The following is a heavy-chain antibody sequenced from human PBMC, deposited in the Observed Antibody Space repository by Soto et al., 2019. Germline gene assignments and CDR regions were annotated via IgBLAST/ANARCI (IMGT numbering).Heavy chain of an antibody. Sequence: SETLSLTCTVSCGSISSGGYYWSWIRQHPGKGLEWIGYIYYSGSTYYNPSLKSRVTISVDTSKNQFSLKLSSVTAADTAVYYCARGYYDILTGSDYFDYWGQGTLVTVSS. CDR3: ARGYYDILTGSDYFDY. CDR2: IYYSGST. V-gene: IGHV4-31*03. J-gene: IGHJ4*02. D-gene: IGHD3-9*01. CDR1: CGSISSGGYY.